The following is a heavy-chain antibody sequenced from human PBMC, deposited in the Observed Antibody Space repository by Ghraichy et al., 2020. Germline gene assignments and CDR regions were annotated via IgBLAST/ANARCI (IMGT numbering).Heavy chain of an antibody. CDR2: IYTSGST. J-gene: IGHJ5*02. CDR3: ARDRCTNGVCFNNWFDP. Sequence: TLSLTCTVSGGSISSYYWSWIRQPAGKGLEWIGRIYTSGSTNYNPSLKSRVTMSVDTSKNQFSLKLSSVTAADTAVYYCARDRCTNGVCFNNWFDPWGQGTLVTVSS. CDR1: GGSISSYY. D-gene: IGHD2-8*01. V-gene: IGHV4-4*07.